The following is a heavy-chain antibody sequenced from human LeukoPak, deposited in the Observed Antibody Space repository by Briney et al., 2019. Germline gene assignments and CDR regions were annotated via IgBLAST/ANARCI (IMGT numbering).Heavy chain of an antibody. CDR3: ARDPKNIAAAGNSFDY. CDR1: GGSISSYY. D-gene: IGHD6-13*01. J-gene: IGHJ4*02. V-gene: IGHV4-34*01. Sequence: PSETLSLTCTVSGGSISSYYWSWIRQPPGKGLEWIGEINHSGSTNYNPSLKSRVTISVDTSKSQFSLKLSSVTAADTAVYYCARDPKNIAAAGNSFDYWGQGTLVTVSS. CDR2: INHSGST.